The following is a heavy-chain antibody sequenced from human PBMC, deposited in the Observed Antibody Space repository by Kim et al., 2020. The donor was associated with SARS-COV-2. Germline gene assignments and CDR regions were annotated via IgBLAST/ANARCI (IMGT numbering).Heavy chain of an antibody. V-gene: IGHV4-39*01. CDR1: GGSISSSSYY. CDR3: ARSGWLRDGIDY. CDR2: IYYSGST. J-gene: IGHJ4*02. Sequence: SETLSLTCTVSGGSISSSSYYWGWIRQPPGKGLEWIGSIYYSGSTYYNPSLKSRVTISVDTSKNQFSLKLSSVTAADTAVYYCARSGWLRDGIDYWGQGT. D-gene: IGHD5-12*01.